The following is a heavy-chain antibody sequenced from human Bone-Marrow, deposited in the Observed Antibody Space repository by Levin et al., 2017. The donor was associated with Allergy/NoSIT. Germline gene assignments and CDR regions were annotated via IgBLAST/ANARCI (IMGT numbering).Heavy chain of an antibody. V-gene: IGHV3-74*01. CDR1: GFTFSHYW. D-gene: IGHD3-10*01. CDR3: VKGGWGNRRGEHFET. J-gene: IGHJ5*02. Sequence: GESLKISCAASGFTFSHYWMHWVRQGPEKGLLWVARINGDGSGPDYAESVKGRVTISRDNSRNTMFLQLNSLRVEDTAVYYCVKGGWGNRRGEHFETWGQGVLVTVSA. CDR2: INGDGSGP.